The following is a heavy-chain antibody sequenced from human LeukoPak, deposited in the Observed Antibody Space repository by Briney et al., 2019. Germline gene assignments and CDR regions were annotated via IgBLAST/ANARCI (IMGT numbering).Heavy chain of an antibody. CDR3: ARFAQRRAGRGYYYMDV. CDR1: GFTVGSNY. J-gene: IGHJ6*03. CDR2: IYSGGST. Sequence: QPGGSLRLSCAASGFTVGSNYMSWVRQAPGKGLEWVSVIYSGGSTYYADSVKGRFTISRDNSKNTLYLQMNSLRAEDTAVYYCARFAQRRAGRGYYYMDVWGKGTTVTVSS. V-gene: IGHV3-66*01.